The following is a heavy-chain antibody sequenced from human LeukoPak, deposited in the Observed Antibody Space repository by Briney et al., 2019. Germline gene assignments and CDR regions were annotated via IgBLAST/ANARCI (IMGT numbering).Heavy chain of an antibody. D-gene: IGHD2-21*02. J-gene: IGHJ4*02. V-gene: IGHV4-34*01. CDR1: GGSFSGYY. Sequence: SETLSLTCAVYGGSFSGYYWSWIRQPPGEGLEWIGEINHSGSTNYNPSLKSRVTISVDTSKNQFSLKLSSVTAADTAVYYCARVHAYCGGDCYSWWGQGTLVTVSS. CDR3: ARVHAYCGGDCYSW. CDR2: INHSGST.